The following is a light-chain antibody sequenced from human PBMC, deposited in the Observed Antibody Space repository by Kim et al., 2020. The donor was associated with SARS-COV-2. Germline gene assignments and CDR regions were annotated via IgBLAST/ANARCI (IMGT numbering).Light chain of an antibody. CDR2: GTS. CDR1: QSFTRW. J-gene: IGKJ1*01. CDR3: QQYNTYPS. Sequence: SASVGDRVTITCRASQSFTRWLAWYQQKPRKAPKLLIYGTSTLQSGVPSRFSGSGSGTQFTLTINSLQADDFATYYCQQYNTYPSFGEGTKVDIK. V-gene: IGKV1-5*03.